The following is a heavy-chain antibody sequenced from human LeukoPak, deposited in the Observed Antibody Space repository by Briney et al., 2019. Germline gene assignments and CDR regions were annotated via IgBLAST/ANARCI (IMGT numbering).Heavy chain of an antibody. CDR3: AREFTISEPTFDY. CDR2: ISSSNSYI. CDR1: GFTFSSYS. V-gene: IGHV3-21*01. J-gene: IGHJ4*02. Sequence: GGSLRLACAASGFTFSSYSMNWVRQAPGKGLEWVSSISSSNSYIYNADSVKGRFTISRDNAKNSLYLQMNSLRAEDTAVYYCAREFTISEPTFDYWGQGTLVTVSS. D-gene: IGHD3-9*01.